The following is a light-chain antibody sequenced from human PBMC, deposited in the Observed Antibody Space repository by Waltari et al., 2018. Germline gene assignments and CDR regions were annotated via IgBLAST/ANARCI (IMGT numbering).Light chain of an antibody. V-gene: IGKV4-1*01. J-gene: IGKJ2*01. CDR1: QSVLYRSNNYNY. Sequence: DIVMTQSPDSLAVSLGERATINCKSSQSVLYRSNNYNYLAWYQQKPGQPPKLLIYWASTRESGVPDRFSGSGSGTDFTLTISSLQPEDFATYYCQQSYSTPYTFGQGTKLEIK. CDR3: QQSYSTPYT. CDR2: WAS.